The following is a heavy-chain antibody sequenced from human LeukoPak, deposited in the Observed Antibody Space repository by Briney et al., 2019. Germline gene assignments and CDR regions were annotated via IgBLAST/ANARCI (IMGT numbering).Heavy chain of an antibody. D-gene: IGHD3-10*01. CDR2: ITASGDST. Sequence: GGSLRLSCAASGFPFSDYVMIWVRQPPGKGLEWVSGITASGDSTFYGDSVKGRFTMSRDNSRNTVYLQMNSLRVDDTAVYYCARLRVASIGVFDPWGQGTLVTVSS. J-gene: IGHJ5*02. V-gene: IGHV3-23*01. CDR3: ARLRVASIGVFDP. CDR1: GFPFSDYV.